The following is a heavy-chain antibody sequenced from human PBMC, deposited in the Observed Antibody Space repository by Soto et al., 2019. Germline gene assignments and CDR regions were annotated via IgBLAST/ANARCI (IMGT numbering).Heavy chain of an antibody. D-gene: IGHD3-22*01. CDR2: IIPIFGTA. CDR1: GGSFNRHT. Sequence: QVQLVQSGAEVRKPGSSVRVSCKASGGSFNRHTISWLRQAPGQGLEWMGGIIPIFGTANHAQKFQGRVTSIADESTSTVYMELSSLISVDTAIYYCARGWGYDSTDYYYAYWGQGTLVIVSS. CDR3: ARGWGYDSTDYYYAY. J-gene: IGHJ4*02. V-gene: IGHV1-69*01.